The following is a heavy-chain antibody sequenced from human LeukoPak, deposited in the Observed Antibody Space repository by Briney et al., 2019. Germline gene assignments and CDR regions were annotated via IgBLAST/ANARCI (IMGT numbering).Heavy chain of an antibody. CDR2: IYSGGST. CDR3: ARDEPSPDSTDLDY. Sequence: GGSLRLSCAASGFTVSSNYMSWVRQAPGKGLEWVSVIYSGGSTYYADSVKGRFTISRDNSKNTLYLQMNSLRAEDTAVYYCARDEPSPDSTDLDYWGQGTLVTVSS. CDR1: GFTVSSNY. V-gene: IGHV3-66*01. J-gene: IGHJ4*02. D-gene: IGHD2/OR15-2a*01.